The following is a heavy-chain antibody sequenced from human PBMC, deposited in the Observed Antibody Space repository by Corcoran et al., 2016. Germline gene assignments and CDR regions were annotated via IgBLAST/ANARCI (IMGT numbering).Heavy chain of an antibody. J-gene: IGHJ5*02. D-gene: IGHD3-22*01. CDR3: GGAYYYDSSGRNWFDP. V-gene: IGHV3-30*03. CDR2: ISYDGSNK. CDR1: GFTFSSYG. Sequence: QVQLVESGGGVVQPGRSLRLSCAASGFTFSSYGMHWVRQAPGKGLEWVAVISYDGSNKYYADSVKGRFTISRDNSKNTLYLQMNSRRAEDTAVYYCGGAYYYDSSGRNWFDPWGQGTLVTVSS.